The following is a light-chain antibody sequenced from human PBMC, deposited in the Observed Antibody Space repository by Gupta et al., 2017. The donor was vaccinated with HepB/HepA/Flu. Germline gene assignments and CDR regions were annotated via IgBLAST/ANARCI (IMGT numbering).Light chain of an antibody. CDR3: QHYGSSPYT. V-gene: IGKV3-20*01. CDR1: QSVSSSY. Sequence: EIVLTQSPGTLSLSPGERATLSCRASQSVSSSYLAWYQQKPGQAPRLLIYGASSRATGIPDRFSGSGSGTDFTLTLSRLEPEGFAMYYCQHYGSSPYTFGQGTKLEIK. CDR2: GAS. J-gene: IGKJ2*01.